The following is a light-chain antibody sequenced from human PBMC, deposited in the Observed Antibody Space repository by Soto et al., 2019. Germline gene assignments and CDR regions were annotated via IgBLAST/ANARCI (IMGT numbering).Light chain of an antibody. CDR2: AAS. V-gene: IGKV3-20*01. Sequence: EVVLTQSPGTLSLSPGETATLSCRASQTISTNYLAWYQQKPGQAPRLLLYAASNRLTGIPDRFSGSGSGTDFTLNISRLEPEDFALYCCQQYGRTFGQGTRLEIK. CDR3: QQYGRT. CDR1: QTISTNY. J-gene: IGKJ5*01.